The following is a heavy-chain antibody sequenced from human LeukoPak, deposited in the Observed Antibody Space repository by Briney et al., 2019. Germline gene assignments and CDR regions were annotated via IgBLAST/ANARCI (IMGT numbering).Heavy chain of an antibody. CDR2: ITSDGSTT. CDR1: GFSLSDYW. CDR3: AGDYIWGRLF. D-gene: IGHD3-16*01. J-gene: IGHJ4*01. Sequence: GGSLRLSCVGSGFSLSDYWMHWDRQTPGKGLMWVSRITSDGSTTWYADSVKGRFTVSRDNAKNTLFLEMNSLRDEDTAVYYCAGDYIWGRLFWGQGTLVTVSS. V-gene: IGHV3-74*01.